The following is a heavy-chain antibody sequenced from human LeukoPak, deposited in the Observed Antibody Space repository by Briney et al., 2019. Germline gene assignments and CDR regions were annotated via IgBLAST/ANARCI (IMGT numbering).Heavy chain of an antibody. CDR3: AREIEIRGVIFLDP. V-gene: IGHV1-2*02. CDR2: INPNSGGT. CDR1: GYTFTGYY. Sequence: GASVKVSCKASGYTFTGYYMHWVRQAPGQGLEWMGWINPNSGGTNYAQKFQGRVTMTRDTSISTAYMELSRLRSDDTAVYYCAREIEIRGVIFLDPWGQGTLVTVSS. D-gene: IGHD3-10*01. J-gene: IGHJ5*02.